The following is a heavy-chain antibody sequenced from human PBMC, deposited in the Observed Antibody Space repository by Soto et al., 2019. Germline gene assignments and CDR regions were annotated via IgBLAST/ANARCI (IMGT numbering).Heavy chain of an antibody. CDR1: GYTFTSYG. D-gene: IGHD4-17*01. CDR3: ARDRIVYGDYQYYYYGMDV. CDR2: ISAYNGNT. Sequence: GASVKVSCKASGYTFTSYGISWVRQAPGQGLEWMGWISAYNGNTNYAQKLQCRVTMTTDTSTSTAYMELRSLRSDDTAVYYCARDRIVYGDYQYYYYGMDVWGQGTMVTVSS. V-gene: IGHV1-18*01. J-gene: IGHJ6*02.